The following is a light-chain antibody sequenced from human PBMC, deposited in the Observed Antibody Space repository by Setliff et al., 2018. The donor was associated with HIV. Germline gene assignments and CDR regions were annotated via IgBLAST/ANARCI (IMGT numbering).Light chain of an antibody. CDR1: SSDVGGYNS. J-gene: IGLJ1*01. Sequence: LAQPASVSGSPGQSITISCTGTSSDVGGYNSVSWYQHYPGKAPKVMIYGVNNRPSGVSNRFSGSKSGSTASLTISGLQAEDEADYFCTSYTRDNTITRVFGTGTRSPS. V-gene: IGLV2-14*01. CDR3: TSYTRDNTITRV. CDR2: GVN.